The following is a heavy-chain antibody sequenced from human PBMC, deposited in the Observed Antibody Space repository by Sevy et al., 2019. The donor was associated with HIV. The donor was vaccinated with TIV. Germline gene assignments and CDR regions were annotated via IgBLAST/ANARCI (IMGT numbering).Heavy chain of an antibody. D-gene: IGHD3-22*01. J-gene: IGHJ4*02. V-gene: IGHV3-23*01. CDR2: ISGSGGST. CDR1: GFTFSSYA. Sequence: GESLKISCAASGFTFSSYAMSWVRQAPGKGLEWVSAISGSGGSTYYADSVKGRFTISRDNSKNTLYLQMNSLRAEDTAVYYCAKDQHRDSSGYFGNWGQGTLVTVSS. CDR3: AKDQHRDSSGYFGN.